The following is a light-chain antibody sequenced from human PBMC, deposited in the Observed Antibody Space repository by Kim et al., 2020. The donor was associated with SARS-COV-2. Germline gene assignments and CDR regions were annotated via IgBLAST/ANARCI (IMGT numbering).Light chain of an antibody. CDR2: AVS. CDR1: QGISSS. V-gene: IGKV1-12*01. CDR3: QQANSFPRT. Sequence: DIQMTQSPSSVSASVGDRVTITCRASQGISSSLAWYQQTPGKAPKLLIYAVSSLQRGVPSRFSGSGSGTDFTLTISTLQPEDFGTYYCQQANSFPRTFGQGTKVDIK. J-gene: IGKJ1*01.